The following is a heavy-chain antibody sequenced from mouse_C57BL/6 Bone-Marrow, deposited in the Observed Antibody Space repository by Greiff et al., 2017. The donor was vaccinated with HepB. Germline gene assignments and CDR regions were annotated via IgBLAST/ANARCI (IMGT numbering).Heavy chain of an antibody. CDR3: AKYYGSIYAMDY. CDR1: GYTFTSYW. D-gene: IGHD1-1*01. CDR2: IDPSDSYT. V-gene: IGHV1-50*01. J-gene: IGHJ4*01. Sequence: VQLQQPGAELVKPGASVKLSCKASGYTFTSYWMQWVKQRPGQGLEWIGEIDPSDSYTNYNQKFKGKATLTVDTSSSTAYMQLSSLTSEDSAVYYCAKYYGSIYAMDYWGQGTSVTVSS.